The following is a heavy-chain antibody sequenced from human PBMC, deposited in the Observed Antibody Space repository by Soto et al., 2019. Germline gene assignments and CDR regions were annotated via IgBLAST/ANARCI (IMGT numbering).Heavy chain of an antibody. J-gene: IGHJ4*02. CDR3: ASTPPPPYNWNYCSGGSCYPY. CDR2: TYYRSKWYN. V-gene: IGHV6-1*01. D-gene: IGHD2-15*01. Sequence: SQTLSLTCVISGDSVSSNSAAWNWIRQSPSRGLEWLGRTYYRSKWYNDYAVSVKSRITINPDTSKNQFSLKLSSVTAADTAVYYCASTPPPPYNWNYCSGGSCYPYWGQGTLVTVSS. CDR1: GDSVSSNSAA.